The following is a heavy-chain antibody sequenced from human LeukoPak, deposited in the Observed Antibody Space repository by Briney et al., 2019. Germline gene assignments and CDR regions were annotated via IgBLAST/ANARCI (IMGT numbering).Heavy chain of an antibody. CDR1: GFTFSSYA. J-gene: IGHJ4*02. D-gene: IGHD6-19*01. V-gene: IGHV3-48*03. Sequence: GGSLRLSCAASGFTFSSYAMSWVRQAPGKGLEWVAYIFSGGSIIYYADSVKGRFTISRDNAKNSLYLQMNSLRAEDTAVYYCARQRITVAVGGDFDYWGQGTLVTVSS. CDR2: IFSGGSII. CDR3: ARQRITVAVGGDFDY.